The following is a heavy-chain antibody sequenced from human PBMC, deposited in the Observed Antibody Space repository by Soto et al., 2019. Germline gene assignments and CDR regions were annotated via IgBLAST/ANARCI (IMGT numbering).Heavy chain of an antibody. CDR3: ARGIGYYDILTGPY. CDR1: PFTFSAYN. J-gene: IGHJ4*02. Sequence: PGGALRLSCAAYPFTFSAYNMYWVRQAPGKGLEWVADISYDGGNKYYADSVKGRFTISRDNSKNTLYLQMNSLRTEDTAVYYCARGIGYYDILTGPYWGQGTLVTVSS. CDR2: ISYDGGNK. D-gene: IGHD3-9*01. V-gene: IGHV3-30-3*01.